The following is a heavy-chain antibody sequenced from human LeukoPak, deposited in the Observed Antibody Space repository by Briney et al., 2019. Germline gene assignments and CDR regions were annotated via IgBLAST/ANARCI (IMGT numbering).Heavy chain of an antibody. V-gene: IGHV1-69*16. CDR2: IIPMLRSS. D-gene: IGHD6-25*01. CDR3: ARELSAAAPYYMDV. J-gene: IGHJ6*03. Sequence: ASVQVSFKASGGTFGGYTISWVRQAPGQGLEWMGGIIPMLRSSTYAQSFQGRLTITTDESTTTVHMELRSLRSEDTAVYYCARELSAAAPYYMDVWGKGTTVTVSS. CDR1: GGTFGGYT.